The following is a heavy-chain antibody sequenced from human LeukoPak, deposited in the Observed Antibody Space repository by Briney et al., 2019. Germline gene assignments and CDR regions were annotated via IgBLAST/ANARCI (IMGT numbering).Heavy chain of an antibody. CDR1: GGSFSGYY. J-gene: IGHJ3*02. Sequence: SETLSLTCAVYGGSFSGYYWSWIRQPPGKGLEWIGEINHSGSTNYNPSLKSRVTISVDTSKNQFSLKLSSVTAADTAVYYCARPYYSSSWPDAFDIWGQGTMVTVSS. CDR3: ARPYYSSSWPDAFDI. D-gene: IGHD6-13*01. CDR2: INHSGST. V-gene: IGHV4-34*01.